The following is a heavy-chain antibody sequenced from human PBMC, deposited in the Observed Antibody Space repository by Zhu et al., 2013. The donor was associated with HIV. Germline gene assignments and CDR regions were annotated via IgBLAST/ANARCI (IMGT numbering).Heavy chain of an antibody. Sequence: QVQLVQSGAEVKKPGAPLKVSCRASGYTFTNYNINWVRQATGQGLEWLGWMNPNSGDTGVAQNLQGRVTITKNTALRTVYMELTRLRSDDTAVYYCARGPGDDYYYMDVWGNGTTVTVSS. D-gene: IGHD1-1*01. V-gene: IGHV1-8*02. CDR2: MNPNSGDT. CDR1: GYTFTNYN. CDR3: ARGPGDDYYYMDV. J-gene: IGHJ6*03.